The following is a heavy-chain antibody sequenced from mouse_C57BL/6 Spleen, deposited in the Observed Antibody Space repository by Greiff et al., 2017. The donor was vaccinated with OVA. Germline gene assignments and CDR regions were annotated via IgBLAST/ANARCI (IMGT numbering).Heavy chain of an antibody. CDR3: TREGIYYYGSSLFDY. CDR2: ISSGGDYI. Sequence: EVKLVESGEGLVKPGGSLKLSCAASGFTFSSYAMSWVRQTPEKRLEWVAYISSGGDYIYYADTVKGRFTISRDNARNTLYLQMSSLKSEDTAMYYCTREGIYYYGSSLFDYWGQGTTLTVSS. J-gene: IGHJ2*01. V-gene: IGHV5-9-1*02. D-gene: IGHD1-1*01. CDR1: GFTFSSYA.